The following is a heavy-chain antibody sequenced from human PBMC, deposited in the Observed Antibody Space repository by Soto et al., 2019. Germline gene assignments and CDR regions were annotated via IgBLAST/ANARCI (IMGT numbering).Heavy chain of an antibody. CDR1: GYSFTSYW. D-gene: IGHD6-19*01. J-gene: IGHJ5*02. CDR3: ARLVGQWLPHNWFDP. V-gene: IGHV5-51*01. CDR2: IHPTDSET. Sequence: RGESLKISCKGSGYSFTSYWIAWVRQMPGKGLEWMGIIHPTDSETRYSPSFQGQVTISADKSISTAYLQWSSLKASDSAMYYCARLVGQWLPHNWFDPWGQGTLVTVSS.